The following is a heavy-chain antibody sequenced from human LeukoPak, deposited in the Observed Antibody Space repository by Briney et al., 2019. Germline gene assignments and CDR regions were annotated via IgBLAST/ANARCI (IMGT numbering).Heavy chain of an antibody. CDR3: ARELYGSGGYMDV. D-gene: IGHD3-10*01. CDR1: GGSISSGYY. V-gene: IGHV4-38-2*02. Sequence: SETLSLTCTVSGGSISSGYYWGWIRQPPGKGLEWIGSIYHSGSTYYNPSLKSRVTISVDTSKNQFSLKLSSVTAADTAVYYCARELYGSGGYMDVWGKGTTVTISS. CDR2: IYHSGST. J-gene: IGHJ6*03.